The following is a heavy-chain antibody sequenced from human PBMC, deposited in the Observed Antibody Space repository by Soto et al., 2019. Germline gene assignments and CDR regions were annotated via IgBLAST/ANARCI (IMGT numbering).Heavy chain of an antibody. V-gene: IGHV3-7*03. CDR1: GFTLSSYG. CDR3: ARGRSLDI. CDR2: IGLDGAEK. J-gene: IGHJ3*02. Sequence: VQLVESGGGVVKPGRSLRLPCAASGFTLSSYGMHWVRQAPGKGLEWVANIGLDGAEKYYVDSVKGRFTISRDNAKNSLYLEMNSLGDEDTAMYYCARGRSLDIWGQGTVVSVSP.